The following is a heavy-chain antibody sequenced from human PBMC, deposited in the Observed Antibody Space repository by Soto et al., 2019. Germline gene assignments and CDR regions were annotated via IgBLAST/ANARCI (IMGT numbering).Heavy chain of an antibody. CDR1: GYSFTNYW. CDR2: IDPSDSYT. Sequence: EVQLVPSGAEVKKPGESLRISCKGSGYSFTNYWINWVRQMPGKGLEWMGRIDPSDSYTNYSPSFQGHVTISADKSISTAYLQWSSLKASDTAMYYCARDAAARDGMDVWGQGTTVTVSS. D-gene: IGHD6-13*01. V-gene: IGHV5-10-1*01. J-gene: IGHJ6*02. CDR3: ARDAAARDGMDV.